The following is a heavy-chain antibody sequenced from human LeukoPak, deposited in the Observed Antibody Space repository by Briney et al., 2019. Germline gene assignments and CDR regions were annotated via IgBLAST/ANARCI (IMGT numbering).Heavy chain of an antibody. V-gene: IGHV3-64D*06. D-gene: IGHD2-8*01. Sequence: GGSLRLSCSASGFTFGAYFMHWVRQAPGKGLQYVSSISSNEYDTYYADSVKGRFTISRDNSKNTLFLQMNNLRPEDTAVYYCVKDLNGTWSFDYWGQETLVTVSS. CDR2: ISSNEYDT. CDR1: GFTFGAYF. J-gene: IGHJ4*02. CDR3: VKDLNGTWSFDY.